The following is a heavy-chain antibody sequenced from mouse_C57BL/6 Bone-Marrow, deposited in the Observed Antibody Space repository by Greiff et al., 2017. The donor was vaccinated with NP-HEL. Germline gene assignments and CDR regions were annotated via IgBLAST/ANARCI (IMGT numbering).Heavy chain of an antibody. CDR2: FYPGSGSI. D-gene: IGHD2-4*01. CDR3: ARHGPNYYDYDGYYAMDY. CDR1: GYTFTEYT. J-gene: IGHJ4*01. Sequence: LVKPGASVKLSCKASGYTFTEYTIHWVKQRSGQGLEWIGWFYPGSGSIKYNEKFKDKATLTADKSSSTVYMELSRLTSEDSAVYFCARHGPNYYDYDGYYAMDYWGQGTSVTVSS. V-gene: IGHV1-62-2*01.